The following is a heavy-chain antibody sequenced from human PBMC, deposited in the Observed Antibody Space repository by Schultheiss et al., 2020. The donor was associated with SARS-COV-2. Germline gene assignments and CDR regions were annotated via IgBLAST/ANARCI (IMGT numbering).Heavy chain of an antibody. CDR1: GGSVSSGSYY. CDR2: IHFSGTT. CDR3: ARIYGDYDGGAFDI. D-gene: IGHD4-17*01. V-gene: IGHV4-61*01. Sequence: SETLSLTCTVSGGSVSSGSYYWSWIRQPPGKGLEWIAYIHFSGTTNYNPSLKSRVTISVDTSKNQFSLKLSSVTAADTAVYYCARIYGDYDGGAFDIWGQGTMVTVSS. J-gene: IGHJ3*02.